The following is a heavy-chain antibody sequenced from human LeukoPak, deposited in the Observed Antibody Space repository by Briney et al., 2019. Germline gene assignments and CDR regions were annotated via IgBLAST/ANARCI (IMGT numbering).Heavy chain of an antibody. D-gene: IGHD1-20*01. V-gene: IGHV3-21*01. Sequence: PGGSLRLSCAASGFTLSYYTMNWVRQAPGKGLEGVSSIRTSSRFIHYADSVKGRFTISRDTANHSLYLQMNSLRAEDTALYYCARDDNWNDKPFDHWGQGVLVTVSS. CDR3: ARDDNWNDKPFDH. J-gene: IGHJ4*02. CDR1: GFTLSYYT. CDR2: IRTSSRFI.